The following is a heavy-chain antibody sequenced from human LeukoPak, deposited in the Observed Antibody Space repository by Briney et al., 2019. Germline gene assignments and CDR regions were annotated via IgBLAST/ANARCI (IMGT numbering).Heavy chain of an antibody. CDR3: VRVRGSKSSEWAFDY. CDR1: GFTFSSYW. D-gene: IGHD1-26*01. J-gene: IGHJ4*02. CDR2: INSDGSST. Sequence: GGSLRLSCAASGFTFSSYWMHWVRHAPGKGLVWVSRINSDGSSTSYADSVKGRFTISRDNAKNTLYLQMNSLRAEDTAVYYCVRVRGSKSSEWAFDYWGQGTLVTVSS. V-gene: IGHV3-74*01.